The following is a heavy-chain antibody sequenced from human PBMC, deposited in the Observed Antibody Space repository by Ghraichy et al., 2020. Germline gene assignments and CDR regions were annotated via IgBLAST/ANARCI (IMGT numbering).Heavy chain of an antibody. Sequence: GGSLRLSCAASGFTFSSYAMSWVRQAPGKGLEWVASIKEDGSQKYYVDSVKGRFTISRDNAKNSLYLQMISLRVEDTAVYYCARDPGSDGSGWYYFDSWGQGILVPVSS. CDR1: GFTFSSYA. CDR3: ARDPGSDGSGWYYFDS. D-gene: IGHD6-13*01. J-gene: IGHJ4*02. CDR2: IKEDGSQK. V-gene: IGHV3-7*01.